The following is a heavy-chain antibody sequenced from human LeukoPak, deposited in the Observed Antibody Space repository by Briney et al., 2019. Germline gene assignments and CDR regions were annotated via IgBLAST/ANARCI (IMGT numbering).Heavy chain of an antibody. CDR1: GFTLDEYA. CDR2: ISYDGSNK. J-gene: IGHJ6*02. CDR3: ARDSTHRFYYYYYGMDV. V-gene: IGHV3-30*04. Sequence: PGGSLRLSCTASGFTLDEYAVSWFRQAPGKGLEWVAVISYDGSNKYYADSVKGRFTISRDNSKNTLYLQMNSLRAEDTAVYYCARDSTHRFYYYYYGMDVWGQGTTVTVSS.